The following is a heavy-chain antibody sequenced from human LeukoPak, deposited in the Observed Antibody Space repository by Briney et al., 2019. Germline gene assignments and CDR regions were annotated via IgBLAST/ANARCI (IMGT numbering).Heavy chain of an antibody. J-gene: IGHJ4*02. D-gene: IGHD6-19*01. CDR1: GFTFSDYY. Sequence: PGGSLRLSCAASGFTFSDYYMSWIRQAPGKGLEWVSYISSSGSTIYYADSVKGRFTISRDNSKNTLYLQMNSLRAEDTAVYYCAKSKAGTTFLGGYWGQGTLVTVSS. CDR2: ISSSGSTI. V-gene: IGHV3-11*01. CDR3: AKSKAGTTFLGGY.